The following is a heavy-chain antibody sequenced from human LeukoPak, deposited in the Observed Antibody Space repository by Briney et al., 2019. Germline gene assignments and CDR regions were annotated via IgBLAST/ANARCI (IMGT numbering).Heavy chain of an antibody. CDR1: GGSISSGSYY. CDR2: IHTSGST. D-gene: IGHD1-26*01. CDR3: ARGNKDGIIVSRFDY. J-gene: IGHJ4*02. Sequence: SQTLSLTCTVSGGSISSGSYYWTWIRQPAGKTLEWIGRIHTSGSTNYNPSLKSRVTISGDTSKNQFSLKVSSVTVADTAVYYCARGNKDGIIVSRFDYWGQGTLVTVSS. V-gene: IGHV4-61*02.